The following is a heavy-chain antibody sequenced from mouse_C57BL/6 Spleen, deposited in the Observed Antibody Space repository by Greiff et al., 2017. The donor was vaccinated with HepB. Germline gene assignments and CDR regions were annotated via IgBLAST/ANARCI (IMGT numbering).Heavy chain of an antibody. CDR2: IYPSDSET. CDR3: ARSFGYYGSSCAMGY. Sequence: QVQLQQPGAELVRPGSSVKLSCKASGYTFTSYWMDWVKQRPGQGLEWIGNIYPSDSETHYNQKFKDKATLTVDKSSSTAYMQLSSLTSEDSEVYYCARSFGYYGSSCAMGYWGQGTSVTVSS. J-gene: IGHJ4*01. D-gene: IGHD1-1*01. V-gene: IGHV1-61*01. CDR1: GYTFTSYW.